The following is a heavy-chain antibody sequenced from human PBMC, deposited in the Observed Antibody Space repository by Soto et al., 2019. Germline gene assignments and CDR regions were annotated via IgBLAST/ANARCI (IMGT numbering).Heavy chain of an antibody. J-gene: IGHJ4*02. CDR3: AKTTSNPYSSGYYYLNYFDY. CDR1: GFTFSSYA. D-gene: IGHD3-22*01. Sequence: GGSLRLSCAASGFTFSSYAMSWVRQAPGKGLEWVSAISGSGGSTYYADSVKGRFTISRDNSKNTLYLQMNSLRAEDTAVYYCAKTTSNPYSSGYYYLNYFDYWGQGTLVTVSS. CDR2: ISGSGGST. V-gene: IGHV3-23*01.